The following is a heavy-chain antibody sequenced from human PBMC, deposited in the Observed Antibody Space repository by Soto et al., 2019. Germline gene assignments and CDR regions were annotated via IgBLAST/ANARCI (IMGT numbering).Heavy chain of an antibody. CDR2: INPNGDTT. V-gene: IGHV1-46*01. D-gene: IGHD2-2*01. CDR1: GYTFSNYY. CDR3: AREGATAAKMFDY. Sequence: QVQLVQSGAEVKNPGASVKVSCKASGYTFSNYYMHWVRQAPGQGLEWMGGINPNGDTTYYAQKFLGSLTVTRDTSTSTVYMELSSLRSDDTAVYYCAREGATAAKMFDYWGQGTLVTVSS. J-gene: IGHJ4*02.